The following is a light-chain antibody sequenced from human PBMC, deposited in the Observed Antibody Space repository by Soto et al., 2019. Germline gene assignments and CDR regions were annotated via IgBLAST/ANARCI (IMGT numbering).Light chain of an antibody. CDR1: QSVSSNY. CDR2: GAS. Sequence: ESVLTQSPGTLSLSPGERATLSCRASQSVSSNYLAWYQQKPGQAPRLLIYGASTRATGIPDRFSGSGSGTDFTLTISRLEPEDSAVYYCQQHGSSPTWTFGQGTKVEIK. CDR3: QQHGSSPTWT. V-gene: IGKV3-20*01. J-gene: IGKJ1*01.